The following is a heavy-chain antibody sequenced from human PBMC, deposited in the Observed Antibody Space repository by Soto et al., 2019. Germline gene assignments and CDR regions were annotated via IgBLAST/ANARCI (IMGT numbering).Heavy chain of an antibody. CDR1: GYTFSSYD. D-gene: IGHD5-12*01. Sequence: SVNVSCKASGYTFSSYDITWVRQAPGQGLEWMGWISTSSGDTNYAQKLQGRVTLTTDTSTNTAYMELRSLRSDDTAVYYCARRGYTSMRSWFDPWGQGTLVTVSS. V-gene: IGHV1-18*01. CDR3: ARRGYTSMRSWFDP. J-gene: IGHJ5*02. CDR2: ISTSSGDT.